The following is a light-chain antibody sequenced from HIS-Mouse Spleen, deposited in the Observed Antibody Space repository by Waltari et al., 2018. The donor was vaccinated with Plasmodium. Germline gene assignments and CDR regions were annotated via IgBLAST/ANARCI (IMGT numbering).Light chain of an antibody. CDR2: GKN. V-gene: IGLV3-19*01. J-gene: IGLJ2*01. CDR3: NSRDSSGNHLLV. CDR1: SLSSYY. Sequence: SSELTQAPAVSVALGQTVRITCQGASLSSYYASWSQQKPGQAPVLVIYGKNNRPSGIPDRFSGSSSGNTASLTITGAQAEDEADYYCNSRDSSGNHLLVFGGGTKLTVL.